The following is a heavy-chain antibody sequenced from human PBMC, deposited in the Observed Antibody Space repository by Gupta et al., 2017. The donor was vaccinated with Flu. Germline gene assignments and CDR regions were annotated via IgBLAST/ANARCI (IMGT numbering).Heavy chain of an antibody. Sequence: QEQLVESGGGVVQPGSALRLSCAASGYTFTSNAMHWVLQAPGKGLEWVAFIWYDGSNEYYAESVKGRFIISRDDSKNTVYLQMNSLRGEDTAIYYCARGPNRASVDYFLKLGYFGLWGRGILVTVSS. CDR2: IWYDGSNE. D-gene: IGHD3/OR15-3a*01. J-gene: IGHJ2*01. V-gene: IGHV3-33*01. CDR3: ARGPNRASVDYFLKLGYFGL. CDR1: GYTFTSNA.